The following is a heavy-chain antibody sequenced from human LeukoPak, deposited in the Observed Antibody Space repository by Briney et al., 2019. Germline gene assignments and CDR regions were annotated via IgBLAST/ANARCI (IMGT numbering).Heavy chain of an antibody. CDR3: ASLARGGNWFDP. CDR2: INHSGGT. J-gene: IGHJ5*02. V-gene: IGHV4-34*01. D-gene: IGHD6-6*01. CDR1: GGSFIGYD. Sequence: SETLSLTCAVYGGSFIGYDWTWIRQPPGKGLEWIGEINHSGGTNYNPSLKSRVTISVDTSKNQFSLKLSSVTAADTAVYFCASLARGGNWFDPWGQGTLVTVSS.